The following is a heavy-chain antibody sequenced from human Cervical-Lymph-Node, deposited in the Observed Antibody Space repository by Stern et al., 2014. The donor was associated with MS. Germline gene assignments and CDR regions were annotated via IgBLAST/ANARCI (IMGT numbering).Heavy chain of an antibody. CDR1: GFAFATYG. V-gene: IGHV3-30*03. J-gene: IGHJ4*02. D-gene: IGHD6-19*01. CDR3: ARGSGWYPFDY. Sequence: VQLVESGGGVVQPGGSLRLSWTASGFAFATYGMRWVRQAPGKGLEWVAVVSFDRSNKNYTVSVKGRFTISRDNSKNTLYLQMSSLRAEDAAVYYCARGSGWYPFDYWGQGTLVTVSS. CDR2: VSFDRSNK.